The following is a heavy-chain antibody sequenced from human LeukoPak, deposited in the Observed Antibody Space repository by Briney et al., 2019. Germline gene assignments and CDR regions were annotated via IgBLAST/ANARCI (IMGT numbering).Heavy chain of an antibody. J-gene: IGHJ1*01. V-gene: IGHV4-39*01. D-gene: IGHD6-19*01. Sequence: KPSETLSLTCTVSDGSISSNNYFWGGIRQPPGKGLEWIGTIYYSGSTYYNPSLKTRVTISVDTSKNQFSLRLSSVTAADTAVYYCARHDSSGQYFQHWGQGTLVTVSS. CDR1: DGSISSNNYF. CDR2: IYYSGST. CDR3: ARHDSSGQYFQH.